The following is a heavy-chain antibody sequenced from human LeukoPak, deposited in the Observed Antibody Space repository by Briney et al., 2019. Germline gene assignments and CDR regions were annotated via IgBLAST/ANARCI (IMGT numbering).Heavy chain of an antibody. Sequence: SGGSLRLSCAASGFTFSDYYMNWVRQAPGKGLEWVSSISSSSSYIYYADSVKGRFTISRDNAKNSLYLQMNSLRAEDTAVYYCARDWAPGYSSSWYIYYYYYGMDVWGQGTTVTVSS. CDR2: ISSSSSYI. CDR3: ARDWAPGYSSSWYIYYYYYGMDV. D-gene: IGHD6-13*01. J-gene: IGHJ6*02. V-gene: IGHV3-21*01. CDR1: GFTFSDYY.